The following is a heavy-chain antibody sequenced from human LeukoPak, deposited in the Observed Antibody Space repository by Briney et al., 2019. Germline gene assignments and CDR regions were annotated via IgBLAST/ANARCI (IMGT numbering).Heavy chain of an antibody. CDR1: GYSFTSYW. CDR3: ARRGHGSGSYYNPNYYYYGMDV. J-gene: IGHJ6*02. CDR2: IYPGDSDT. Sequence: GESLKISCKGSGYSFTSYWIGWVRQMPGKGLEWMGTIYPGDSDTRYSTSFQGQVTISAHKSISTAYLQWSSLKASDTAMYYCARRGHGSGSYYNPNYYYYGMDVWGQGTTGTVSS. D-gene: IGHD3-10*01. V-gene: IGHV5-51*01.